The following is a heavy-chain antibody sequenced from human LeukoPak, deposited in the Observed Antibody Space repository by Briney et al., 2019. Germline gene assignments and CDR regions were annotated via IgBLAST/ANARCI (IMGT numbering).Heavy chain of an antibody. J-gene: IGHJ4*02. CDR1: GFTFSSYW. Sequence: GGSLRLSCGASGFTFSSYWMSWVRQAPGKGLEWVANIKQDGSEKYYVDSVKGRFTISRDNAKNSLYLQMNSLRAEDTAVYYCARAKYGGSNYWGQGTLVTVSS. CDR3: ARAKYGGSNY. D-gene: IGHD4-23*01. CDR2: IKQDGSEK. V-gene: IGHV3-7*01.